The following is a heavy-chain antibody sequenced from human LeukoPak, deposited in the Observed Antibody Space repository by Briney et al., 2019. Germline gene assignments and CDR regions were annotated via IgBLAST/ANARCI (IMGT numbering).Heavy chain of an antibody. V-gene: IGHV1-18*01. CDR3: ARDAYCTNGVCYLRY. J-gene: IGHJ4*02. CDR1: GYTFTSYG. Sequence: ASVKVSCKASGYTFTSYGISWVRQAPGQGLEWMGWISAYNGNTNYAQKLQGRVTMTTDTSTSTAYMELRSLRSDDTAVYYCARDAYCTNGVCYLRYLGQGTLVTVSS. D-gene: IGHD2-8*01. CDR2: ISAYNGNT.